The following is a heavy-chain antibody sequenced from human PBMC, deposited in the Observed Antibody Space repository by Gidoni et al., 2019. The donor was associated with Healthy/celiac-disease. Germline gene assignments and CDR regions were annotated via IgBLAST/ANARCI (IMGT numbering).Heavy chain of an antibody. V-gene: IGHV4-59*01. CDR2: IYYSGST. CDR3: AGGWEFDY. Sequence: QVQLQESGPGLVKPSETLSLTCTVSGGSISSYYWSWIRQPPGKGLEWIGYIYYSGSTNYNPSLKSRVTISVDTSKNQFSLKLSSVTAADTAVYYCAGGWEFDYWGQGTLVTVSS. CDR1: GGSISSYY. D-gene: IGHD1-26*01. J-gene: IGHJ4*02.